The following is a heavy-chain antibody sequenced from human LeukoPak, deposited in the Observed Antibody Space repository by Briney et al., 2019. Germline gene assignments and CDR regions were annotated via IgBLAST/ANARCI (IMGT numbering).Heavy chain of an antibody. J-gene: IGHJ5*02. CDR1: GGSISSYY. CDR3: ARGRQLWAWFDP. CDR2: IHSSGNT. Sequence: SETLSLTCTVSGGSISSYYWSWIRQPPGKGLEWIGYIHSSGNTNYKSFLKSRVTISIDTSKNQFSLNLNSVTAADTAVYYCARGRQLWAWFDPWGQGTLVTVTS. V-gene: IGHV4-59*01. D-gene: IGHD5-18*01.